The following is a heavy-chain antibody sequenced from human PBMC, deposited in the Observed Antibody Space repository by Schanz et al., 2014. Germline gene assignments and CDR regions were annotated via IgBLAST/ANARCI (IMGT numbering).Heavy chain of an antibody. CDR2: IKGKTDGGTA. Sequence: EVQLVESGGGLVKPGGSLRLSCATSGLTFTSAWMSWVRQAPGKGLEWVGRIKGKTDGGTADYAAPMKGRFTISRDDSKNTLFLQMSSLRADDTAVYYCAKAADWPVTRFDPWGQGTLVTVSS. CDR1: GLTFTSAW. D-gene: IGHD3-9*01. V-gene: IGHV3-15*01. J-gene: IGHJ5*02. CDR3: AKAADWPVTRFDP.